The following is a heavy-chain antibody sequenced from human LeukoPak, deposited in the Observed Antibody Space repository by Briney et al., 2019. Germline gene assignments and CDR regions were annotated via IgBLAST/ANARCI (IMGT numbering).Heavy chain of an antibody. V-gene: IGHV3-21*01. CDR1: GFTFSTYI. J-gene: IGHJ4*02. Sequence: GGSLRLSCAASGFTFSTYIMNWVRQTPGKGLEWVSSIGTSTSYIHYADSVKGRFTISRDNAKNSLFLQMNSLRAEDTAVYYCARDYAAAGRGADYWGQGTLVTVSS. CDR2: IGTSTSYI. D-gene: IGHD6-13*01. CDR3: ARDYAAAGRGADY.